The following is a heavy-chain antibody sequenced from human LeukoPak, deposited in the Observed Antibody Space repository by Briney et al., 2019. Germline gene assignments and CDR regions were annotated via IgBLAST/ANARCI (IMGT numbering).Heavy chain of an antibody. V-gene: IGHV4-34*01. CDR2: INHSGTT. Sequence: SETLSLTCGVHGGSFSGYYWSWIRQPPGKGLEWIGEINHSGTTNYNPSLKSRVTISVDTSKNQFSLKLSSVTAADTALYYCARRLRGFDSWGQGTLVTVSS. CDR3: ARRLRGFDS. J-gene: IGHJ5*01. D-gene: IGHD5-12*01. CDR1: GGSFSGYY.